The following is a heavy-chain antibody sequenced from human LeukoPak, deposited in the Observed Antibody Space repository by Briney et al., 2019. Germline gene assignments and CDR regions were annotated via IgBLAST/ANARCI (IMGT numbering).Heavy chain of an antibody. CDR3: ARVVPSYYDSSGYLDY. Sequence: ASVKVSCKASGYTFTSYDINWVRQATGQGLEWMGWMNPNSGNTGYAQKFQGRVTITRNTSISTAYMELSSLRSEDTAVYYCARVVPSYYDSSGYLDYWGQGTLVTVSS. D-gene: IGHD3-22*01. J-gene: IGHJ4*02. CDR1: GYTFTSYD. V-gene: IGHV1-8*03. CDR2: MNPNSGNT.